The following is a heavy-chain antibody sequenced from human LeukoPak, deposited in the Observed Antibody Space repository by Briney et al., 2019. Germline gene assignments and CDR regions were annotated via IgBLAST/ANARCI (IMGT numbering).Heavy chain of an antibody. Sequence: GGSLRLSCAASGFTFSRYSMNWVRQAPGKGLEWVSSISISSNYIYYADSVKGRFTISRDNAKNSLYLQMNSLRAEDTAVYYCARYATVAAHRGFDYWGQGTLVTVSS. CDR1: GFTFSRYS. D-gene: IGHD6-19*01. V-gene: IGHV3-21*01. J-gene: IGHJ4*02. CDR2: ISISSNYI. CDR3: ARYATVAAHRGFDY.